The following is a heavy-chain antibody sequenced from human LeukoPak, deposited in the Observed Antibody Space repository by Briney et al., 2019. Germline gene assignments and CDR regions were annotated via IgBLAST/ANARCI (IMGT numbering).Heavy chain of an antibody. CDR3: ARSPGLVPAAIRVWFDY. J-gene: IGHJ4*02. V-gene: IGHV3-53*01. Sequence: GGSLRLSCAASGYTLSSNYMSWVRQAPGKGLEWVSVIYSGGSTYYADSVKGRFTISRDNSKNTLYLQMNSLRAEDTAVYYCARSPGLVPAAIRVWFDYWGQGTLVTVSS. D-gene: IGHD2-2*02. CDR1: GYTLSSNY. CDR2: IYSGGST.